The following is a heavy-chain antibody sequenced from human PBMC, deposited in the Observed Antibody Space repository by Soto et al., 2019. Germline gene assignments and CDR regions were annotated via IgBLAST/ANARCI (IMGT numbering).Heavy chain of an antibody. CDR3: TTDSRYSKQPYYYYYGMDV. CDR1: GFTFSNAW. Sequence: EVQLVESGGGLVKPGGSLRLSCAASGFTFSNAWMNWVRQAPGKGLEWVGRIKSKTDGGTTDYAAPVKGRFTISRDDSKNTLYLQMNSLKTEETAVYYCTTDSRYSKQPYYYYYGMDVWGQGTTVTVSS. V-gene: IGHV3-15*07. D-gene: IGHD5-12*01. CDR2: IKSKTDGGTT. J-gene: IGHJ6*02.